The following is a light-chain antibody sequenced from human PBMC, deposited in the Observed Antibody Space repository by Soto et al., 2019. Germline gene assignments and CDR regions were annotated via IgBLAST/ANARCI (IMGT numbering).Light chain of an antibody. CDR3: QQYNNWWT. CDR2: GAS. Sequence: IVMTQSPATLSVSPGERATLSCRASQSVSSNLAWYQQKPGQAPRLLIYGASMRATGIPARFSGSGSGTEFTLTISSLQSEDFAVYYCQQYNNWWTFGQGIKVEIK. V-gene: IGKV3-15*01. CDR1: QSVSSN. J-gene: IGKJ1*01.